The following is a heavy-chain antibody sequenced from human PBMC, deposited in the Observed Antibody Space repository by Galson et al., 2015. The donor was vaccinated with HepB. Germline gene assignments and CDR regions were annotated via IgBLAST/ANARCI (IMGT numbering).Heavy chain of an antibody. CDR1: GFTFSSYA. D-gene: IGHD3-22*01. CDR3: VKEYARGVVVIPRLGY. CDR2: ISSNGGST. Sequence: SLRLSCAASGFTFSSYAMHWVRQAPGKGLEYVSAISSNGGSTYYADSVKGRFTISRDNSKNTLYLQMSSLRAEDTAVYYCVKEYARGVVVIPRLGYWGQGTLVTVSS. J-gene: IGHJ4*02. V-gene: IGHV3-64D*06.